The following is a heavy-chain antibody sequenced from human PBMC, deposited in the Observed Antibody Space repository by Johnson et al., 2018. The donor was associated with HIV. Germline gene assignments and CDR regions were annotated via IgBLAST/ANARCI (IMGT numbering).Heavy chain of an antibody. CDR3: AKEGLGYDSSGYYYVGDAFDI. Sequence: VQLVESGGGLVQPGGSLRLSCAASGFPFSSYAMSWVRQAPGKGLEWVSAISGSGGSTYYADSVKGRFTISRDNSKNTLYLQMNSLRAEDTAVYYCAKEGLGYDSSGYYYVGDAFDIWGQGTMVTVSS. J-gene: IGHJ3*02. CDR1: GFPFSSYA. V-gene: IGHV3-23*04. D-gene: IGHD3-22*01. CDR2: ISGSGGST.